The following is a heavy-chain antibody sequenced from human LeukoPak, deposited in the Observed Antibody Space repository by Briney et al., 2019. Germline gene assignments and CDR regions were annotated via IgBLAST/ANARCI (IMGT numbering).Heavy chain of an antibody. CDR1: GGSFSGYY. CDR2: INHRGST. Sequence: SETLSLTCAVYGGSFSGYYWSWIRQPPGKGLEWIGEINHRGSTNYNTFLKSRVTISVDTSKHQFSLKLSSVTAADTAVYYCARAEGIAAWSPRGYWGQRTLVSVSS. CDR3: ARAEGIAAWSPRGY. D-gene: IGHD6-13*01. J-gene: IGHJ4*02. V-gene: IGHV4-34*01.